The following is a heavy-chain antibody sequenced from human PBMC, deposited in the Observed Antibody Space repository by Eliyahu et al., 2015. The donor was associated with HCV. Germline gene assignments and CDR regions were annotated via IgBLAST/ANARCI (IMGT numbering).Heavy chain of an antibody. J-gene: IGHJ4*02. V-gene: IGHV1-46*01. CDR2: INPSGGST. CDR3: AIAAAGTKFDY. CDR1: GYTFTSYY. D-gene: IGHD6-13*01. Sequence: QVQLVQSGAEVKKPGASVKVSCKASGYTFTSYYMHWVRQAPGQGLEWMGIINPSGGSTSYAQKFQGRVTMTRDTSTSTVYMELSSLRSEDTAVYYCAIAAAGTKFDYWGQGTLVTVSS.